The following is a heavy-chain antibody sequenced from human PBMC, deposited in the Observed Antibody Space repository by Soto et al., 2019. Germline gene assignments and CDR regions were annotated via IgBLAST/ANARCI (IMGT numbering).Heavy chain of an antibody. V-gene: IGHV4-39*01. CDR1: DDSINSDKYY. Sequence: SETLSLTCSVSDDSINSDKYYWGWIRQPPGKGLEWIGSIYYRGNAYYNPSLQTRVTISLDKSKSQFSLKLNSVTAADSAVYFCARLEGLAIISYYFDFWGPGALVTVSS. J-gene: IGHJ4*02. CDR2: IYYRGNA. CDR3: ARLEGLAIISYYFDF. D-gene: IGHD3-9*01.